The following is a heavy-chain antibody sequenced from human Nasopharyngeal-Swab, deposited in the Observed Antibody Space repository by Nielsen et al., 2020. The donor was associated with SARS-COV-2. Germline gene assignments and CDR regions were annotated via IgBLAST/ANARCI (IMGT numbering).Heavy chain of an antibody. CDR1: GFTVSSNY. CDR3: ARPEYDP. D-gene: IGHD2/OR15-2a*01. J-gene: IGHJ5*02. CDR2: IYSGGGT. V-gene: IGHV3-66*04. Sequence: GESLKISCAASGFTVSSNYMSWVRQAPGKGLEWVSVIYSGGGTRYADSVRGRFTISRDNYKNTLYLQMNSLRAEDTAVYYCARPEYDPWGQGTLVTVSS.